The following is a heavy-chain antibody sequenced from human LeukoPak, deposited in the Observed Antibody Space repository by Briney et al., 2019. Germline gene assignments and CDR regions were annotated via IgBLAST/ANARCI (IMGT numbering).Heavy chain of an antibody. V-gene: IGHV1-18*01. J-gene: IGHJ6*04. CDR3: ARVLLGGWLRLVDV. D-gene: IGHD5-12*01. CDR2: ISAYNGNT. CDR1: GSTFTSCG. Sequence: ASVKVSCKASGSTFTSCGNSWMRHGPAQGLGLKGWISAYNGNTNYAEKLQGRVTMTTDTYTSTGYMELRSLRSDDTAVYYCARVLLGGWLRLVDVWGKGTTVTVSS.